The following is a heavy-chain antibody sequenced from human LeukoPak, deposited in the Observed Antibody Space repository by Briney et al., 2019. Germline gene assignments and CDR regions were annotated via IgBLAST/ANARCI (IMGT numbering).Heavy chain of an antibody. CDR1: AFTFSNYA. D-gene: IGHD5-24*01. J-gene: IGHJ6*04. CDR3: AKGRDGYSHSGV. Sequence: PGGSLRLSCAASAFTFSNYAMSWVRQAPGKGLEYVSALSASGENKYYVDSVKGRFTISGDNAKNTLYLQMNSLRAEDTAVYYCAKGRDGYSHSGVWGKGTTVTVSS. CDR2: LSASGENK. V-gene: IGHV3-23*01.